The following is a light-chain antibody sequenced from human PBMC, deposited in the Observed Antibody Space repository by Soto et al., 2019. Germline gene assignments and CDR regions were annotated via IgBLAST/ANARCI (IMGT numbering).Light chain of an antibody. CDR3: QQYGSSPWT. V-gene: IGKV3-20*01. CDR1: QSVSSSY. Sequence: EIVLTQSPGTLSLCPGERATLSCRASQSVSSSYLAWYQQKPGQAPRLLIYGASSRATGIPDRFSGSGSGTEFTLTISRLEPEDFAVYYCQQYGSSPWTFGQGTKVEIK. CDR2: GAS. J-gene: IGKJ1*01.